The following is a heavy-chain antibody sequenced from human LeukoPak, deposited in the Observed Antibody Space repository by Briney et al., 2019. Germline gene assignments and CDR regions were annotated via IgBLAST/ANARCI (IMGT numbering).Heavy chain of an antibody. J-gene: IGHJ3*02. D-gene: IGHD4-11*01. CDR2: IIPIFGTA. CDR3: ARALTTVTNGDAFDI. CDR1: GGTFSSYA. Sequence: SVKVSCKASGGTFSSYAISWVRQAPGQGLEWMGRIIPIFGTANYAQKFQGRVTITTDESTSTAYMELSSLRSEDTAVYYCARALTTVTNGDAFDIRGQGTMVTVSS. V-gene: IGHV1-69*05.